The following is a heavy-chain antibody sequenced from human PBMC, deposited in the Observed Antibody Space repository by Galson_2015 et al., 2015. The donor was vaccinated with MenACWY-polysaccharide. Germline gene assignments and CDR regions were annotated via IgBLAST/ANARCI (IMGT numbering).Heavy chain of an antibody. D-gene: IGHD2-15*01. V-gene: IGHV4-61*02. Sequence: TLSLTCTVSGGSISSGSYYWSWIRQPAGKGLEWIGRIYNNGRTNYHPSLKSRVTISIDTSKNQFSLKLSSVTATDTAVYYCAGDGGMGRGPPGWVDPWGQGTPGPVSS. CDR1: GGSISSGSYY. J-gene: IGHJ5*01. CDR2: IYNNGRT. CDR3: AGDGGMGRGPPGWVDP.